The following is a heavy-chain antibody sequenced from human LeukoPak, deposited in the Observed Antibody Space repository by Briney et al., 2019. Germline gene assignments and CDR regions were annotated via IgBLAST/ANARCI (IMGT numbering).Heavy chain of an antibody. Sequence: ASVKVSCKASGYSCGSFGINWVRQAPGQGLEWMGWISAYNGDTHYAQKLQGRVTMTTDTSTSTAYMDLRSLTSDDTAVYYCARGGYYGSGSFPDYWGQGTLVTVSS. CDR1: GYSCGSFG. J-gene: IGHJ4*02. CDR2: ISAYNGDT. D-gene: IGHD3-10*01. V-gene: IGHV1-18*01. CDR3: ARGGYYGSGSFPDY.